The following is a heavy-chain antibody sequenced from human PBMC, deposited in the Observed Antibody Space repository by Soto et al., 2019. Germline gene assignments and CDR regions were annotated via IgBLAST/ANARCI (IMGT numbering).Heavy chain of an antibody. Sequence: QVQLQQWGAGLLKPSETLSLTCAVYGGSFSGYYWSWIRQPPGKGLEWIGEINHSGSTNYNPSLKSRVTISVDTSKNQFSLKLSSVTAADTAVYYCARPLYLGDSSGYYYDWYFDLWGRGTLVTVSS. CDR1: GGSFSGYY. CDR3: ARPLYLGDSSGYYYDWYFDL. V-gene: IGHV4-34*01. D-gene: IGHD3-22*01. J-gene: IGHJ2*01. CDR2: INHSGST.